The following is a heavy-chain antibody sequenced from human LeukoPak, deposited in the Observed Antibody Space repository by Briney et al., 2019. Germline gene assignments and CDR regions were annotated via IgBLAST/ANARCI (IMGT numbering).Heavy chain of an antibody. CDR3: AILNIAAARGWFDP. V-gene: IGHV4-34*01. Sequence: SETLSLTCAVYGGSFSGYYWSWIRQPPGKGLEWSGEINHSGSTNYNPSLKSRVTISVDTSKNQFSLKLNSVTAADTAVYYCAILNIAAARGWFDPWGQGTLVTVSS. J-gene: IGHJ5*02. CDR1: GGSFSGYY. CDR2: INHSGST. D-gene: IGHD6-13*01.